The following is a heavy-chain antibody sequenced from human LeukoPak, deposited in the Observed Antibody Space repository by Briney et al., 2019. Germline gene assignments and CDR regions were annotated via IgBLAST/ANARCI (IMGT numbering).Heavy chain of an antibody. Sequence: KASETLSLTCTVSGGSIRSYYWNWIRQPPGKGLEWIGYIYDSGTTNYNPSLKSRVTMSVDSSKNQCSLKLTSVTAADTAVYYCARSVVVTATLRYHYGMDVWGQGTTVTVSS. V-gene: IGHV4-59*01. J-gene: IGHJ6*02. CDR3: ARSVVVTATLRYHYGMDV. CDR2: IYDSGTT. D-gene: IGHD2-21*02. CDR1: GGSIRSYY.